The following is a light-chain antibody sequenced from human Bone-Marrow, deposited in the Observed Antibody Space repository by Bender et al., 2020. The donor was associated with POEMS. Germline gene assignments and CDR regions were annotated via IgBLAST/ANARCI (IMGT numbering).Light chain of an antibody. V-gene: IGLV2-23*02. Sequence: QSALTQPASVSGSPGQSITISCTGTSSDVGSYNLVSWYQQYPGKVPRLIIYELNKRPAGVPDRFSASKSGNTASLRISGLRTDDEADYYCCSFGGPVALRVFGGGTKLIVL. CDR3: CSFGGPVALRV. J-gene: IGLJ3*02. CDR1: SSDVGSYNL. CDR2: ELN.